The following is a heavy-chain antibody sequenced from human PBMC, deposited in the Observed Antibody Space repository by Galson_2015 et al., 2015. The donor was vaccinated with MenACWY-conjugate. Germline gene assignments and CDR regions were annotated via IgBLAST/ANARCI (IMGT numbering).Heavy chain of an antibody. CDR3: ARHLRAYYYGSGSPQGTDWFDP. D-gene: IGHD3-10*01. CDR2: IYYSGST. CDR1: GGSISSYY. Sequence: SETLSLTCAVSGGSISSYYWSWIRQPPGKGLEWIGYIYYSGSTNYNPSLKSRVTISVDTSKNQFSLKLSSVTAAVTAVYYCARHLRAYYYGSGSPQGTDWFDPWGQGTLVTVSS. V-gene: IGHV4-59*08. J-gene: IGHJ5*02.